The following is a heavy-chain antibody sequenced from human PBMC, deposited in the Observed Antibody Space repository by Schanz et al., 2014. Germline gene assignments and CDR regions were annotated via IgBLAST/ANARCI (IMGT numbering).Heavy chain of an antibody. D-gene: IGHD6-13*01. J-gene: IGHJ6*02. CDR2: IWYDGSNK. Sequence: QVQLVEYGGGVVQPGRSLRLSCAASGFIFSSYGLHWVRQAPGKGLEWVAFIWYDGSNKYYADSVKGRFTISRDNSKNTLYLQMNSLRAEDTSVYVCARVRRRIATPSTPSFRNYYYYAMDVWGQGTTVTVSS. CDR3: ARVRRRIATPSTPSFRNYYYYAMDV. CDR1: GFIFSSYG. V-gene: IGHV3-33*01.